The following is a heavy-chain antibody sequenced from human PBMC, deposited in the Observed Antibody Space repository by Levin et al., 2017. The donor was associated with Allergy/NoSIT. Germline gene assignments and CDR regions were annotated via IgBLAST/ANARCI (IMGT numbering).Heavy chain of an antibody. CDR3: AKGIDDCGGDCWPYNWFDP. CDR1: GFTFSSYG. D-gene: IGHD2-21*02. Sequence: GESLKISCAASGFTFSSYGMHWVRQAPGKGLEWVAVISYDGSNKYYADSVKGRFTISRDNSKNTLYLQMNSLRAEDTAVYYCAKGIDDCGGDCWPYNWFDPWGQGTLVTVSS. V-gene: IGHV3-30*18. J-gene: IGHJ5*02. CDR2: ISYDGSNK.